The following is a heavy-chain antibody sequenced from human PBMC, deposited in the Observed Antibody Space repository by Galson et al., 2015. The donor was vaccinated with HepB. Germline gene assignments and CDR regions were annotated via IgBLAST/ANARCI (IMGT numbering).Heavy chain of an antibody. D-gene: IGHD4-23*01. CDR1: DDSISRNNW. CDR2: IYQSGST. V-gene: IGHV4-4*02. CDR3: AKGIIWYAVASN. J-gene: IGHJ4*02. Sequence: SETLSLTCAVSDDSISRNNWWSWVRQPPGKGLEWIGEIYQSGSTSYNPSLKSRVTMSIDKSKSQFSLSLSSVTAADTAVYYCAKGIIWYAVASNWGQGTLVTVSS.